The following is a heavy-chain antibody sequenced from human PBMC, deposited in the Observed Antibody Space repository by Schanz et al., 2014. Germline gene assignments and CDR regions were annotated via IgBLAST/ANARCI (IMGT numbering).Heavy chain of an antibody. V-gene: IGHV3-11*05. J-gene: IGHJ4*02. CDR3: ARDQGYTTSWHIFDL. D-gene: IGHD6-13*01. CDR1: GFVFGDYY. Sequence: QVQVVQSGGGLVKPGGSLRLSCAASGFVFGDYYMTWIRQAPGKGLEWLSYISDSGTYTNYADSVKGRFTISRDNAKSSLYLQMNSLRVEDTAVYYCARDQGYTTSWHIFDLWGQGTLVTVSS. CDR2: ISDSGTYT.